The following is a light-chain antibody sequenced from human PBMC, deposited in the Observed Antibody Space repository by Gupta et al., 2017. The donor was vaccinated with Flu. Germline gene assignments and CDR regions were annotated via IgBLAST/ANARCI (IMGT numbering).Light chain of an antibody. V-gene: IGLV1-51*02. CDR3: GTWDSSLSALWV. J-gene: IGLJ3*02. Sequence: QSVLPQPPSVSAAPGQNVTLACSGSSSNIGNHYVSWYQQLPGTAPKLLIYENKKRPRGIPVRDSGSKSGTSATLGMTGLQTGDEADYDCGTWDSSLSALWVFGGGTKLTVL. CDR1: SSNIGNHY. CDR2: ENK.